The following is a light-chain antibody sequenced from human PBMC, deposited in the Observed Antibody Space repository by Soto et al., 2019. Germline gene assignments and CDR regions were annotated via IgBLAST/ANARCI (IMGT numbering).Light chain of an antibody. CDR2: RNN. V-gene: IGLV1-47*01. J-gene: IGLJ1*01. CDR1: TSNIGSNY. CDR3: ATWDDSLNGFYV. Sequence: QSVPTQPPSASGIPGQGVTISCSGSTSNIGSNYVYWYQQLPGTAPKLLIYRNNQRPSGVPDRFSGSKSGTSASLAISGLRSDDEADYFCATWDDSLNGFYVFGTGTNVTVL.